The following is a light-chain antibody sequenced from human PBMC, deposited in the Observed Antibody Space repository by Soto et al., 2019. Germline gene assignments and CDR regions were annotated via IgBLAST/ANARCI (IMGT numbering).Light chain of an antibody. CDR2: AAS. Sequence: DIQMTQSPSSLSASVGDRVTITCRTSQSISSYLNWYQHKPGEAPKLLIYAASSLQSGVPSRFSGSGSGTDFTLTITSLQPEDFATYYCQQSSSAPWTFGQGTKVDIK. J-gene: IGKJ1*01. CDR3: QQSSSAPWT. V-gene: IGKV1-39*01. CDR1: QSISSY.